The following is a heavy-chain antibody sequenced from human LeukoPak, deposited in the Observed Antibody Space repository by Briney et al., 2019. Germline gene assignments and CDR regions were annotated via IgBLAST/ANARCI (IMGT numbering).Heavy chain of an antibody. CDR3: AREPNPAAYYYDSSGYDFDY. CDR1: GYTFTGYY. CDR2: INPNSGGT. D-gene: IGHD3-22*01. J-gene: IGHJ4*02. Sequence: GASVTVSCKASGYTFTGYYMHWVRQAPGQGLERMGWINPNSGGTNYAQKFQGRVTMTRDTSISTAYMELSRLRSDDTAVYYCAREPNPAAYYYDSSGYDFDYWGQGTLVTVSS. V-gene: IGHV1-2*02.